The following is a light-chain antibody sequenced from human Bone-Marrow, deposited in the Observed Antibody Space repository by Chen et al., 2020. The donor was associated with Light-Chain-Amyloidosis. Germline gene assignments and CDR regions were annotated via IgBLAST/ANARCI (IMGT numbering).Light chain of an antibody. V-gene: IGLV1-47*01. Sequence: QSVLTLPPSASGTPGQRVTISCSGSSSNIGSNYVYWYQQLPGTAPKLLIYRNNQRPSGVPDRFSGSKSGTSASLAISGLRSDNEADYFCAAWDDSLSVVFGGGTKLTVL. CDR3: AAWDDSLSVV. CDR1: SSNIGSNY. CDR2: RNN. J-gene: IGLJ2*01.